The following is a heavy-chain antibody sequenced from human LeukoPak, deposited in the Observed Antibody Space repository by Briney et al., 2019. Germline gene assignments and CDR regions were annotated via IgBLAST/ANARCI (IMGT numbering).Heavy chain of an antibody. J-gene: IGHJ4*02. CDR1: GDSVSINSAA. CDR2: TYYRSKWYN. Sequence: SQTLSLTCAISGDSVSINSAAWNWIRQSPSRGLEWPGRTYYRSKWYNDYAVSVKSRITINPDTSKNQFSLQLNSVTPEDTAVYYCAREVVRGVAGPFDYWGQGTLVTVSS. D-gene: IGHD3-10*02. V-gene: IGHV6-1*01. CDR3: AREVVRGVAGPFDY.